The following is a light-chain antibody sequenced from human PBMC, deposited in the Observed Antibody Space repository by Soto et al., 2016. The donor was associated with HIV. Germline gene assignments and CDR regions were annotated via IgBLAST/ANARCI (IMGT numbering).Light chain of an antibody. CDR2: AAS. CDR3: QQSYSTHVT. Sequence: DIQMTQSPSSLSASVGDRVTITCRASQSISSYLNWYQQKPGKAPKLLIYAASSLQSGVPSRFSGSGSGTDFTLTISSLQPEDFATYYCQQSYSTHVTFGGGTKVRSN. CDR1: QSISSY. V-gene: IGKV1-39*01. J-gene: IGKJ4*01.